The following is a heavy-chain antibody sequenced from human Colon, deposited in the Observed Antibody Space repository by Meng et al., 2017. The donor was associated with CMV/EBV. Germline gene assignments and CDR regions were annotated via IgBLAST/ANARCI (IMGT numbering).Heavy chain of an antibody. J-gene: IGHJ4*02. V-gene: IGHV1-2*02. Sequence: QVQLVHSGTEVKKPGASVKASCKTSGYTFTANHLHWVRQAPGQGLEWMGWIYPQDGGTYFAQKFQDRVTLTRDTSITTAYMELSGLTSGDTAIYYCVRESWYFDFWGEGTPVTVSS. CDR2: IYPQDGGT. D-gene: IGHD6-13*01. CDR3: VRESWYFDF. CDR1: GYTFTANH.